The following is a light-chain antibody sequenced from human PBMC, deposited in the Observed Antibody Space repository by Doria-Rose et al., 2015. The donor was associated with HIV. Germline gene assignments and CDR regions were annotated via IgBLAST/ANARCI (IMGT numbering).Light chain of an antibody. Sequence: TQSPGTLSLSPGERATLSCRASQSFSSTYLAWYQQKPGQAPSLLIYDGSTRATGIPDRSSASGSGTDFTLTINRLEPEDFALYYCHQYGTSWTFGQGTKVEI. J-gene: IGKJ1*01. V-gene: IGKV3-20*01. CDR2: DGS. CDR1: QSFSSTY. CDR3: HQYGTSWT.